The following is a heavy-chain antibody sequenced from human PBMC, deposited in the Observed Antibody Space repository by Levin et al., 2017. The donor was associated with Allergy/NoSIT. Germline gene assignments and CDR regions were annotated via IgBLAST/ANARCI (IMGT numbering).Heavy chain of an antibody. CDR3: AVFSFRYGTFDI. J-gene: IGHJ3*02. V-gene: IGHV4-34*01. CDR1: GGSFGGYY. CDR2: INHRGYT. D-gene: IGHD4-17*01. Sequence: SQTLSLSCAVYGGSFGGYYWSWLRQPPGKGLGWIGEINHRGYTAYNPSLKSRATISVDTSRNQFSVKRYSVTAADTAVYYCAVFSFRYGTFDIWGQGTMVTVSS.